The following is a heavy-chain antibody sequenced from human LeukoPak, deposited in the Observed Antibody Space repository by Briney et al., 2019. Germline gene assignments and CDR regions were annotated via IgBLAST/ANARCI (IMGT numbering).Heavy chain of an antibody. CDR2: INHSGST. CDR1: GGSISSSSYY. Sequence: SETLSLTCTVSGGSISSSSYYWGWIRQPPGKGLEWIGEINHSGSTNYNPSLKSRVTISVDTSKNQFSLKLSSVTAADTAVYYCARRGVITFGGVIVIPKYYFDYWGQGTLVTVSS. CDR3: ARRGVITFGGVIVIPKYYFDY. D-gene: IGHD3-16*02. V-gene: IGHV4-39*07. J-gene: IGHJ4*02.